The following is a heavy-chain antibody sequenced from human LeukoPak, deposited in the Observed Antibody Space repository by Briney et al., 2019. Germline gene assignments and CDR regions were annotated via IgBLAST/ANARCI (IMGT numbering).Heavy chain of an antibody. CDR1: GFTFSSYA. V-gene: IGHV3-30-3*01. Sequence: PGGSLRLSCAASGFTFSSYAMHWVRQAPGKGLEWVAVISYDGSNKYYADSVKGRFTNSRDNSKNTLYLQMNSLRAEDTAVYYCARLAVAGHWYFDLWGRGTLVTVSS. J-gene: IGHJ2*01. CDR3: ARLAVAGHWYFDL. CDR2: ISYDGSNK. D-gene: IGHD6-19*01.